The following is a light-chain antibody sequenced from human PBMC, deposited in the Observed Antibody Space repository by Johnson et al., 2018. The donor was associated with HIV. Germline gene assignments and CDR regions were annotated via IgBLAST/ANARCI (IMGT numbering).Light chain of an antibody. CDR1: RSNIGNNY. Sequence: QSVLTQPPSVSAAPGQKVTISCSGSRSNIGNNYVSWYQQLPGTAPQLLIYENNKRPSGIPDRFSGSNSGTSATLGITGIKTGAEADYYCGTWDSSMSAGGYVFGTGTKVTVL. CDR2: ENN. CDR3: GTWDSSMSAGGYV. V-gene: IGLV1-51*02. J-gene: IGLJ1*01.